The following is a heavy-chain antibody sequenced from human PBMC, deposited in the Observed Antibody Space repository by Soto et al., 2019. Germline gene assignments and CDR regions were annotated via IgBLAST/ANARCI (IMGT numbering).Heavy chain of an antibody. Sequence: PWCCVRLSGAACGGVFRNARMNWVRQAPGKGLEWVGRIKSRTDGGTIDDAAPVKGRFTISRDDSKNTLYLQMNSLKTEDTGVYYCTTDRYWGQGTLVTVSS. CDR3: TTDRY. V-gene: IGHV3-15*07. CDR1: GGVFRNAR. CDR2: IKSRTDGGTI. J-gene: IGHJ4*02.